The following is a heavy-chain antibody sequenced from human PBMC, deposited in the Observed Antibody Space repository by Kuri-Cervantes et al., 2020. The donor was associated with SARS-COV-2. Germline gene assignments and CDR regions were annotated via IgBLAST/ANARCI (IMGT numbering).Heavy chain of an antibody. CDR3: ARGLGTADAFDI. CDR1: GFTFSSYW. V-gene: IGHV3-7*05. J-gene: IGHJ3*02. D-gene: IGHD1-1*01. Sequence: EGSLRLSCAASGFTFSSYWMSWVRQAPGKGLEWVANIKQDGSGKYYVDSVKGRFTISRDNAKNSLYLQMNSLRAEDTAVYYCARGLGTADAFDIWGQGTMVTVSS. CDR2: IKQDGSGK.